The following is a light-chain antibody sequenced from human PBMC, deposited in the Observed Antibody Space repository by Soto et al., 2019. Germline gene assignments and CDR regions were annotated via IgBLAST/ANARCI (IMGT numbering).Light chain of an antibody. CDR3: SSYISSSTPYV. J-gene: IGLJ1*01. Sequence: QSSLTQPASVSGSPGQSITISCTGTSSEIGGYNFVSWYQHHPGKAPRLLIFDVSDRPSGVSDRFSGSKSGNTASLTISGLQAEDEADYYCSSYISSSTPYVFGTGTKVTVL. CDR1: SSEIGGYNF. V-gene: IGLV2-14*03. CDR2: DVS.